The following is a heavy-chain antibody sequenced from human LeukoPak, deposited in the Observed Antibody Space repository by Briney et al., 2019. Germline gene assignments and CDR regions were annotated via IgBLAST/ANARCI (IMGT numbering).Heavy chain of an antibody. D-gene: IGHD3-22*01. CDR2: IYYSGST. CDR3: ARGLSLIYYDSSGLGLFDP. Sequence: SETLSLTCTVSGGSISSSSYYWGWIRQPPGKGLEWIGSIYYSGSTYYNPSLKSRVTISVDTSKNQFSLKLSSVTAADTAVYYCARGLSLIYYDSSGLGLFDPWGQGTLVTVSS. J-gene: IGHJ5*02. CDR1: GGSISSSSYY. V-gene: IGHV4-39*07.